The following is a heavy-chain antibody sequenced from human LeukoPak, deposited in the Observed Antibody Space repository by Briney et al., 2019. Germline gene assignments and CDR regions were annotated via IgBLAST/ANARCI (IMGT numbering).Heavy chain of an antibody. Sequence: SETLSLTCTVSGGSVSSGSYYWSWIRQPPGKGLEWIGYIYYSGSTNYNPSLKSRVTISVDTSKNQFSLRLSSVTAADTAVYYCARGISSGWHYWHFDLWGRGTLVTVSS. CDR1: GGSVSSGSYY. CDR2: IYYSGST. V-gene: IGHV4-61*01. J-gene: IGHJ2*01. D-gene: IGHD6-19*01. CDR3: ARGISSGWHYWHFDL.